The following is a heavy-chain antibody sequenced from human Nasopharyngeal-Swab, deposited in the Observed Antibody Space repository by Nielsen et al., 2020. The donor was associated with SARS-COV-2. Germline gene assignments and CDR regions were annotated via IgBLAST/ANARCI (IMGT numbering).Heavy chain of an antibody. CDR2: INAGNGNT. CDR1: GYTFTSYA. Sequence: ASVKVSRKASGYTFTSYAMHWVRPAPGQRLEWMGWINAGNGNTKYSQKFQGRVTITRDTSASTAYMELSSLRSEDTAVYYCARSYDYYDSSGYDYWGQGTLVTVSS. V-gene: IGHV1-3*01. CDR3: ARSYDYYDSSGYDY. J-gene: IGHJ4*02. D-gene: IGHD3-22*01.